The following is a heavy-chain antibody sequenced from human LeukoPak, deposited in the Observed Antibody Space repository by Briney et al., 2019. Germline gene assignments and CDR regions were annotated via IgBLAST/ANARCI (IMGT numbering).Heavy chain of an antibody. D-gene: IGHD6-19*01. Sequence: SETLSLTCAVYGGSFSGYYWSWIRQPPGKGLEWIGEINHSGSTNYNPSLKSRVTMSVDTSKNQFSLKLSSVTAADTAVYYCAREPPEASSGWYRWYCYGMDVWGQGTTVTVSS. CDR1: GGSFSGYY. J-gene: IGHJ6*02. CDR2: INHSGST. V-gene: IGHV4-34*01. CDR3: AREPPEASSGWYRWYCYGMDV.